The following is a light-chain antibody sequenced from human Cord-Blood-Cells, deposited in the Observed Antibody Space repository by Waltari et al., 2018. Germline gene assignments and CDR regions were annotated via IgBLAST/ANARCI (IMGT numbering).Light chain of an antibody. CDR3: SSYTSSSTLV. CDR1: SSDVGGYTH. J-gene: IGLJ2*01. CDR2: EVS. V-gene: IGLV2-14*01. Sequence: QSALTQPASVSGSPGQSSTISCTGTSSDVGGYTHVSWYQQHPGKAPKLMIYEVSKRPSGVSNRFSGSKSGNTASLTISGLQAEDEADYYCSSYTSSSTLVVGGGTKLTVL.